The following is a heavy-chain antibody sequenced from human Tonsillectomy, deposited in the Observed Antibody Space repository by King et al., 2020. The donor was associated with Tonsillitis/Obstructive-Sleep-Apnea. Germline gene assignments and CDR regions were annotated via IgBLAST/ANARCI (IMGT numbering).Heavy chain of an antibody. CDR1: GFTVSSNY. D-gene: IGHD6-13*01. CDR3: ARWGGRSSWESFFVY. V-gene: IGHV3-53*04. CDR2: IYSGGST. J-gene: IGHJ4*02. Sequence: VQLVESGGGLVQPGGSLRLSCAASGFTVSSNYMSWVRQAPGKGLEGVSVIYSGGSTYDADSVKGRFTISRHNSKNTLYLQMNSLRAEDTAVYYCARWGGRSSWESFFVYWGQGTLVTFSS.